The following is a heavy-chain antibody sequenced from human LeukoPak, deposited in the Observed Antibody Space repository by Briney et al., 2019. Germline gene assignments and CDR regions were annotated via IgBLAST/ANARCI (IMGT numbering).Heavy chain of an antibody. CDR2: INHSGST. CDR1: GWSFSGYY. V-gene: IGHV4-34*01. J-gene: IGHJ5*02. Sequence: SETLSLTCAAYGWSFSGYYWSWIRQPPGKGLEWIGEINHSGSTNYNPSLKRRVTISVDTSKNQFSLKLSSVTAADTAVYYCASGGSGSYFNWFDPWGQGTLVTVSS. CDR3: ASGGSGSYFNWFDP. D-gene: IGHD3-10*01.